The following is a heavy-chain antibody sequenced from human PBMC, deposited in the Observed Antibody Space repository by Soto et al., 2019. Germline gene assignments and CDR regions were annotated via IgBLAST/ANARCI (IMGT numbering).Heavy chain of an antibody. J-gene: IGHJ4*02. V-gene: IGHV4-39*01. Sequence: QMQLQESGPGLVKPSETLSLTCSVSGGSISSGNYYWGWIRQPPGKGLECMGSIHYSGTTYYNPSLKSRVTISVDTSKNQFSLKLNSVTAADTALYYCARQTGDYDFDYWGQGTLVTVSS. D-gene: IGHD7-27*01. CDR1: GGSISSGNYY. CDR2: IHYSGTT. CDR3: ARQTGDYDFDY.